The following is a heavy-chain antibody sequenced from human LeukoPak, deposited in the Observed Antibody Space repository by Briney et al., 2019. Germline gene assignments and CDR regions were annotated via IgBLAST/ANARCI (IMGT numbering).Heavy chain of an antibody. CDR2: INHSGST. CDR1: GGSFSGYY. Sequence: SETLSLTCAVYGGSFSGYYWSWIRQPPGKGLEWIGEINHSGSTNYDPSLKSRVTISVDTSKNQFSLKLSSVTAADTAVYYCARGVVIAPQTFDYWGQGTLVTVSS. CDR3: ARGVVIAPQTFDY. J-gene: IGHJ4*02. D-gene: IGHD2-21*01. V-gene: IGHV4-34*01.